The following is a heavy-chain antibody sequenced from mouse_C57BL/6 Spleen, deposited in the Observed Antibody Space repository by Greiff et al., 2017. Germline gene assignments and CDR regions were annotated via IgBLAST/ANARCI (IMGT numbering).Heavy chain of an antibody. Sequence: SGPELVKPGASVKISCKASGYAFSSSWMNWVKQRPGKGLEWIGRIYPGDGDTNYNGKFKGKATLTADKSSSTAYMQLSSLTSEDSAVYFCARTADYYAMDYWGQGTSVTVSS. J-gene: IGHJ4*01. V-gene: IGHV1-82*01. CDR3: ARTADYYAMDY. CDR2: IYPGDGDT. CDR1: GYAFSSSW.